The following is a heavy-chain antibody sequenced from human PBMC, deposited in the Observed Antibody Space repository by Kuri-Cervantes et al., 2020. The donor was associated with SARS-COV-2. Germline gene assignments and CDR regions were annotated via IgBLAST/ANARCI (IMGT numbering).Heavy chain of an antibody. Sequence: SAKVSCKVSGYTLTELSMHWVRQAPGKGLEWMGGFDPEDGETIYAQKFQGRVTMTEDTSTDTAYMELSSLRSEDTAVYYCATDHIAAAGLFDYWGQGTLVTVSS. D-gene: IGHD6-13*01. V-gene: IGHV1-24*01. CDR1: GYTLTELS. CDR3: ATDHIAAAGLFDY. J-gene: IGHJ4*02. CDR2: FDPEDGET.